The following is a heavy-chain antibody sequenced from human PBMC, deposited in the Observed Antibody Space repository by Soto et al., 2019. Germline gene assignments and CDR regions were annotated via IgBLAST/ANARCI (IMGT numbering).Heavy chain of an antibody. Sequence: QITLKESGPTLVKPTQTLTLTCTFSGFSLSTSGEGVGWIRQPPGKALEWLALIYWDDDKRYSPSLKSRLTITKDTSKNQVVLTMTNMDPVDTATYYCAHRSYYFDNTGYYYDYWGQGTLVTVSS. J-gene: IGHJ4*02. CDR3: AHRSYYFDNTGYYYDY. D-gene: IGHD3-22*01. V-gene: IGHV2-5*02. CDR1: GFSLSTSGEG. CDR2: IYWDDDK.